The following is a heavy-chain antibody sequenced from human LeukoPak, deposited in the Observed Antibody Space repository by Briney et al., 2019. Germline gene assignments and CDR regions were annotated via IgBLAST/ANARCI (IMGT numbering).Heavy chain of an antibody. V-gene: IGHV3-48*01. CDR2: ISSSNSTI. D-gene: IGHD2/OR15-2a*01. CDR1: GFTFSSYS. CDR3: TKAGPDTYAFDI. J-gene: IGHJ3*02. Sequence: GGSLRLSCAASGFTFSSYSMNWVRQAPGKGLECVSYISSSNSTIYYADSVKGRFTISRNNAKNSLYLQMNSLRAEDTAVYYCTKAGPDTYAFDIWGQGTMVTVSS.